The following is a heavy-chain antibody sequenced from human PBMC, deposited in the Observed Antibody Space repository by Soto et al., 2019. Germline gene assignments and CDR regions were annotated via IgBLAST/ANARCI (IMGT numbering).Heavy chain of an antibody. D-gene: IGHD7-27*01. J-gene: IGHJ5*02. Sequence: VVSLMLSCSASVFTCYKLGISWVLQAPVKGLEWISSISGSGLNKYYADYVKGRFTISRDNSKNTVYLELSNLRAEDTAVYHCEKNQGVELVTIETVEWFDHRGKGYVVTVSS. CDR3: EKNQGVELVTIETVEWFDH. CDR1: VFTCYKLG. CDR2: ISGSGLNK. V-gene: IGHV3-23*01.